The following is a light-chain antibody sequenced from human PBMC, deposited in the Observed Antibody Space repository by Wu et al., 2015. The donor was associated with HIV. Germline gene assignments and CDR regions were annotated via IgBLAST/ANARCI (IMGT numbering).Light chain of an antibody. V-gene: IGKV3-20*01. Sequence: EIVLTQSPAALSLSPGERATLSCRASQSVSSYLAWYQQKPGQAPRLLIYDASNRATGIPARFSGSGSGTEFTLTISRPEPEDFAVYYCQQYGSSPITFGQGTRLEIK. J-gene: IGKJ5*01. CDR1: QSVSSY. CDR2: DAS. CDR3: QQYGSSPIT.